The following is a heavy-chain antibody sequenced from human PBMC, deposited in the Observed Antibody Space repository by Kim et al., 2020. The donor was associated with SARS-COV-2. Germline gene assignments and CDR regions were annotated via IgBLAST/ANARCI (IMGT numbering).Heavy chain of an antibody. CDR1: GYTFTSYD. CDR2: MNPNSGNT. CDR3: ARGSIVATIFNYYYYMDV. D-gene: IGHD5-12*01. V-gene: IGHV1-8*01. Sequence: ASVKVSCKASGYTFTSYDINWVRQATGQGLEWMGWMNPNSGNTGYAQKFQGRVNMTRNTSISTAYMELSSLRSEDTAVYYCARGSIVATIFNYYYYMDVWGKGTTVTVSS. J-gene: IGHJ6*03.